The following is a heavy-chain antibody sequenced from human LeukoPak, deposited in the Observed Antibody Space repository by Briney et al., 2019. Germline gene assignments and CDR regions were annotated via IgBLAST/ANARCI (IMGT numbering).Heavy chain of an antibody. CDR1: GGSISSYY. CDR3: ARGPPYGDIWYFDL. Sequence: SETLSLTCTVSGGSISSYYWSWIRQPPGKGLEWIGYIYYSGSTNYNPSLKSRVTISVDTSKNQFSLKLGSVTAADTAVYYCARGPPYGDIWYFDLWGRGTLVTVSS. CDR2: IYYSGST. D-gene: IGHD4-17*01. V-gene: IGHV4-59*01. J-gene: IGHJ2*01.